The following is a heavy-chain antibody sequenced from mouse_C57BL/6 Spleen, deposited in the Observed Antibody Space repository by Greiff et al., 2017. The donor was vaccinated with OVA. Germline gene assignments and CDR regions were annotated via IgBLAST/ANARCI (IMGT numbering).Heavy chain of an antibody. CDR2: MYPGSGNT. Sequence: VQLQQSGAELVRPGASVKLSCKASGYTFTDYYINWVKQRPGQGLEWIARMYPGSGNTYYNEKFKGKATLTAKKSSSTAYMQLSSLTSEDSAVYFCAREGTTVVAFYAMDYWGQGTSVTVSS. CDR1: GYTFTDYY. V-gene: IGHV1-76*01. CDR3: AREGTTVVAFYAMDY. J-gene: IGHJ4*01. D-gene: IGHD1-1*01.